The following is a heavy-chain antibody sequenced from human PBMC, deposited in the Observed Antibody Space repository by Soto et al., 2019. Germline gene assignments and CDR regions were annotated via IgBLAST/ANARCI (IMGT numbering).Heavy chain of an antibody. V-gene: IGHV4-59*01. CDR1: GGSISSDY. D-gene: IGHD3-16*02. CDR2: IYYSGST. J-gene: IGHJ4*02. CDR3: ARGDHIWGSYHFDY. Sequence: PSETLSLTCPVSGGSISSDYWSWIRQPPGKGLEWIGYIYYSGSTNYNPSLKSRVTISVDTSKNQFSLKLSSVTAADTAVYYCARGDHIWGSYHFDYWGQGTLVTVSS.